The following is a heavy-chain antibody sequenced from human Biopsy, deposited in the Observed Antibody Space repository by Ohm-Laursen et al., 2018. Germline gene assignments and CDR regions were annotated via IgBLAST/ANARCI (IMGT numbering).Heavy chain of an antibody. V-gene: IGHV4-34*01. J-gene: IGHJ6*02. CDR1: GESFNGYY. CDR2: INHSGRT. CDR3: VRGADYYDPYHYYALDV. Sequence: SDTLSLTCAVYGESFNGYYWSWIRQTPGKGLEWIGEINHSGRTNYNPSLKSQVTISVDTSKNQFSLKVRSVTAADTAVYYCVRGADYYDPYHYYALDVWGQGTTVTVSS. D-gene: IGHD3-22*01.